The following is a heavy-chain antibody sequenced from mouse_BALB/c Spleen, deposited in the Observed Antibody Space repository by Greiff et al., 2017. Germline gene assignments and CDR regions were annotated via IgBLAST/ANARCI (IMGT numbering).Heavy chain of an antibody. CDR2: ISSGSSTI. J-gene: IGHJ4*01. CDR1: GFTFSSFG. D-gene: IGHD2-12*01. CDR3: ASYDGAMDY. V-gene: IGHV5-17*02. Sequence: EVQLVESGGGLVQPGGSRKLSCAASGFTFSSFGMHWVRQAPEKGLEWVAYISSGSSTIYYADTVKGRFTISRDNPKNTLFLQMTSLRSEDTAMYYCASYDGAMDYWGQGTSVTVSS.